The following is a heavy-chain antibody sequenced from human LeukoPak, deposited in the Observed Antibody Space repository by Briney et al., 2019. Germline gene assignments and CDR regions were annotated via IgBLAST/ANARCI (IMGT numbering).Heavy chain of an antibody. Sequence: GGSLRLSCAASGFTFSRYAMSWVRQAPGKGLEWVSAISGSGGRTYYADSVKGRFTISRDNSKNTLYLQMNSLRAEDTAVYYCAKLPPEGMMLFDIWGQGTMVTVSS. CDR2: ISGSGGRT. J-gene: IGHJ3*02. CDR3: AKLPPEGMMLFDI. CDR1: GFTFSRYA. D-gene: IGHD1-14*01. V-gene: IGHV3-23*01.